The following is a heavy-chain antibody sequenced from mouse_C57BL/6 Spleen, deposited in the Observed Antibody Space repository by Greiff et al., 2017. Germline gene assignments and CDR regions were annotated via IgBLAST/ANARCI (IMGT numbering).Heavy chain of an antibody. CDR2: IDPSDSYT. J-gene: IGHJ2*01. Sequence: QVQLQQPGAELVMPGASVKLSCKASGYTFTSYWMHWVKQRPGQGLEWIGEIDPSDSYTNYNQKFKGKSTLTVDKSSSTAYMQLSSLTSEDSAVDYCGRGGYYYGSSSYYFDYWGQGTTLTVSS. D-gene: IGHD1-1*01. V-gene: IGHV1-69*01. CDR3: GRGGYYYGSSSYYFDY. CDR1: GYTFTSYW.